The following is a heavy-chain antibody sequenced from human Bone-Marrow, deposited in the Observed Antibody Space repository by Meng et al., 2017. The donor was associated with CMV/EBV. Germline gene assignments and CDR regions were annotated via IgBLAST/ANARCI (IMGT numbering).Heavy chain of an antibody. J-gene: IGHJ6*02. CDR2: IYYSGST. CDR3: ARGQIPYYYYGMDV. CDR1: GGSVSSGSYY. V-gene: IGHV4-61*01. Sequence: SETLSLTCTVSGGSVSSGSYYWSWIRQPPGKGLEWIGYIYYSGSTNYNSSLKSRVTISVDTYKNQFSLKLSSVTAADTAVYYCARGQIPYYYYGMDVWGQGTTVTVSS.